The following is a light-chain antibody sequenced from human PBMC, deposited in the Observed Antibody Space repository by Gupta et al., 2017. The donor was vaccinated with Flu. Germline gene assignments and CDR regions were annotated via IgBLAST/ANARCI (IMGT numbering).Light chain of an antibody. CDR1: HSIANN. CDR2: GAS. CDR3: QQYHNWPRT. Sequence: PPTRAVASGERRSLPCRANHSIANNLAWFQQRPGQAPRLIIYGASTRGTTIPARFSGSGSGTDFTLTISSLQSEDFAVYYCQQYHNWPRTFGPWTKVEVK. V-gene: IGKV3-15*01. J-gene: IGKJ1*01.